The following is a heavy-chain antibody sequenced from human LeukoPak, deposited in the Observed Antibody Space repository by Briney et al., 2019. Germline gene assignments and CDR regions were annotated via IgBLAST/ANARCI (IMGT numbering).Heavy chain of an antibody. CDR1: GGSIRGYY. CDR3: ARETVRGDPIDY. J-gene: IGHJ4*02. Sequence: SETLSLTCTVSGGSIRGYYWTWIRQPPGRGLEWMGYIYYSGRTYYHPSLKSRVTISVDTSKNQFSLKLSSVTAADTAVYYCARETVRGDPIDYWGQGTLVTVSS. V-gene: IGHV4-59*12. D-gene: IGHD3-10*01. CDR2: IYYSGRT.